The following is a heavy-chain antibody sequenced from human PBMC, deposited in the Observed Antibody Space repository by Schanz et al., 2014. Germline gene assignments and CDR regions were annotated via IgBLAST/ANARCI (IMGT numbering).Heavy chain of an antibody. CDR2: ISGSGGST. D-gene: IGHD2-15*01. CDR1: GFTFSSYA. Sequence: EVQLLESGGGLVQPGGSLRLSCAASGFTFSSYAMSWVRQAPGKGLEWVSGISGSGGSTYYADSVKGRFTISRDNSKNSLYLQMNSLRAEDTDVLYCAKGMRYCSGGTCYDYYYYGLDVWGQGTTVTVSS. J-gene: IGHJ6*02. V-gene: IGHV3-23*01. CDR3: AKGMRYCSGGTCYDYYYYGLDV.